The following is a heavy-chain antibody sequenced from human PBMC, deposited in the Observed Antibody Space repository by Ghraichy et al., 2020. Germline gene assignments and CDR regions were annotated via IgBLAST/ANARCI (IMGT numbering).Heavy chain of an antibody. CDR2: ISGGGGST. CDR3: AKRTRLAAAGTPCDY. D-gene: IGHD6-13*01. Sequence: GESLNISCAASGFTFSSYSMSWVRQAPGKGLEWVSAISGGGGSTYYAASVKGRVTISRDNSKNTLYLQMNSLRAEDTAVYYCAKRTRLAAAGTPCDYWGQGTLVTVSS. CDR1: GFTFSSYS. J-gene: IGHJ4*02. V-gene: IGHV3-23*01.